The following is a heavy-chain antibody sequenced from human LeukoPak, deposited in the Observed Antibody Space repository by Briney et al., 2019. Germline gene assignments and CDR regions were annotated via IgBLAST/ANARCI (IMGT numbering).Heavy chain of an antibody. CDR1: GFTVSSNY. CDR2: IKEDGSEQ. V-gene: IGHV3-7*01. J-gene: IGHJ2*01. CDR3: VRGGWYFDL. Sequence: PGGSLRLSCAASGFTVSSNYMSWVRQAPGKGLEWVANIKEDGSEQQYVDSVKGRVTISRDNGENSLFLQMSSLRGEDTAVYYCVRGGWYFDLWGRGTLVTVSS.